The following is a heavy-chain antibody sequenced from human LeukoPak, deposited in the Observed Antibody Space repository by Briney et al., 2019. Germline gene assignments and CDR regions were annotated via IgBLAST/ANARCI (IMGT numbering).Heavy chain of an antibody. V-gene: IGHV1-8*01. Sequence: ASVKVSCKASGYTFTACDINWVRQGAGQGLEWIGWMNPDTGNTGYAQKFQRRVTMTRDTSKSTAYMDLNSLRSEDTAVYYCARLSDTPAYYYSSGYYHIRYWGQGTLLTVSS. J-gene: IGHJ4*02. CDR1: GYTFTACD. CDR2: MNPDTGNT. CDR3: ARLSDTPAYYYSSGYYHIRY. D-gene: IGHD3-22*01.